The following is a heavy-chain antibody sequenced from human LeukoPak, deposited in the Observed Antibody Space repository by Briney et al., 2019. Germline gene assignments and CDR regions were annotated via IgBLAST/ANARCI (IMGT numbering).Heavy chain of an antibody. V-gene: IGHV4-59*01. CDR1: GGSISSYY. CDR2: IYYSGST. D-gene: IGHD4-17*01. CDR3: ARALTATPFSLDY. Sequence: SETLSLTCAVSGGSISSYYWSWIRQPPGKGLEWIGYIYYSGSTNYNPSLKSRVTISVDTSKNQFSLKLSSVTAADTAVYYCARALTATPFSLDYWGQGTLVTVSS. J-gene: IGHJ4*02.